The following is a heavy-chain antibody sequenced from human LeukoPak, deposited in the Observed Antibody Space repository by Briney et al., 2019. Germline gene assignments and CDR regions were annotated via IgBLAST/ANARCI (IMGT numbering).Heavy chain of an antibody. CDR3: AKTDEDCSSTSCYGYYFDY. CDR1: RFTFSSYA. Sequence: GGSLRLSCAASRFTFSSYAMSWVRQAPGKGLEWVSAISGSGGSTYYADSVKGRFTISRDNSKNTLYLQMNSLRAEDTAVYYCAKTDEDCSSTSCYGYYFDYWGQGTLVTVSS. CDR2: ISGSGGST. D-gene: IGHD2-2*01. V-gene: IGHV3-23*01. J-gene: IGHJ4*02.